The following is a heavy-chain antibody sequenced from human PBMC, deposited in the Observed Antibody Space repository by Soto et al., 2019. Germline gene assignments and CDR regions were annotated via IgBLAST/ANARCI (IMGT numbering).Heavy chain of an antibody. J-gene: IGHJ3*02. D-gene: IGHD2-15*01. CDR2: INHSGST. CDR1: GESFSGYY. V-gene: IGHV4-34*01. Sequence: SETLSLTCAVYGESFSGYYWSWIRQPPGKGLEWIGEINHSGSTNYNPSLKSRVTISVDTSKNQFSLKLSSVTAADTAVYYCARGDCSGGSCRKDAFDIWGQGTMVTVSS. CDR3: ARGDCSGGSCRKDAFDI.